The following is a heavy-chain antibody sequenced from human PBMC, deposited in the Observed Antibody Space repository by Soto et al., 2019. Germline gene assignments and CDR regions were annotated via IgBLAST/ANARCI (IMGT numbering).Heavy chain of an antibody. D-gene: IGHD7-27*01. CDR1: GDSVSRNSAA. CDR3: ARAVPLTGGGAFDI. J-gene: IGHJ3*02. Sequence: SQTLSLTCAISGDSVSRNSAAWNWIRQSPSRGLEWLGRTYYRSKWYNDYAVSVKSRITINPDTSKNQFSLQLNSVTPEDTAVYYCARAVPLTGGGAFDIWGQGTMVTVSS. CDR2: TYYRSKWYN. V-gene: IGHV6-1*01.